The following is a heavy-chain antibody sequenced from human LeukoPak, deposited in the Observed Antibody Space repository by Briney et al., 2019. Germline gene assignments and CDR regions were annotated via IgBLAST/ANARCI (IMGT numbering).Heavy chain of an antibody. CDR2: IYYSGST. D-gene: IGHD6-19*01. CDR1: GGSISSYY. V-gene: IGHV4-59*01. Sequence: SVPLSLTCPVSGGSISSYYWSWIRPPPGKGLEWIGCIYYSGSTNYNPSLKSRVTISLDTSKNQFSLKLSSVTAADTAVYYCARADFGGSGWYRGTNWFDPWGQGTLVTVSS. J-gene: IGHJ5*02. CDR3: ARADFGGSGWYRGTNWFDP.